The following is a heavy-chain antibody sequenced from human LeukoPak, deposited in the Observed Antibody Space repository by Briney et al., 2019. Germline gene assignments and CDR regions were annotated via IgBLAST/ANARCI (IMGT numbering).Heavy chain of an antibody. CDR3: ARAYSSSWYRPYYYYGMDV. D-gene: IGHD6-13*01. Sequence: ASVKVSCKASGYTFTSYSMQWVRQAPGQGLEWMGIINPTDGSTTYAQKFQGRVTITADESTSTAYMELSSLRSEDTAVYYCARAYSSSWYRPYYYYGMDVWGQGTTVTVSS. J-gene: IGHJ6*02. CDR1: GYTFTSYS. CDR2: INPTDGST. V-gene: IGHV1-46*01.